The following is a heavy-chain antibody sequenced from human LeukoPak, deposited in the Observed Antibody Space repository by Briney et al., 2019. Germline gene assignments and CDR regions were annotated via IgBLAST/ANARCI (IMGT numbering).Heavy chain of an antibody. D-gene: IGHD1-26*01. CDR1: GFTFSSYE. V-gene: IGHV3-15*01. CDR2: IKSKTDGGTT. CDR3: TTDCVGDTDFDS. Sequence: GGSLRLSCAASGFTFSSYEMNWVRQAPGKGLEWVGRIKSKTDGGTTDYAAPVKGRFTISRDDSKNTLYQQMNSLKTEDTAVYYCTTDCVGDTDFDSWGQGSLVSVSS. J-gene: IGHJ4*02.